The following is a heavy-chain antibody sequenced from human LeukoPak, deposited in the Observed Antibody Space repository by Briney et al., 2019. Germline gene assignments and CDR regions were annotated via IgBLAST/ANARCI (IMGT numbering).Heavy chain of an antibody. CDR2: IYTSGST. D-gene: IGHD5-12*01. Sequence: SGTLSLTCTVSGGSFSSSYWSWVRQPPGKGLEWVGRIYTSGSTNYNPSLKSRVTMSINTTNNQLYLLLSSMTAVKTDVISWAVGTGVVDIETYYFDYWGQGTLVTVSS. J-gene: IGHJ4*02. V-gene: IGHV4-4*07. CDR1: GGSFSSSY. CDR3: AVGTGVVDIETYYFDY.